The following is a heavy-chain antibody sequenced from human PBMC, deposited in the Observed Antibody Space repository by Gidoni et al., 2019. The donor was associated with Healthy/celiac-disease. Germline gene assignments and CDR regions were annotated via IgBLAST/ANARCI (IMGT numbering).Heavy chain of an antibody. J-gene: IGHJ4*02. CDR1: GFSLSTSGVG. D-gene: IGHD3-22*01. CDR3: AHAGDSSGLGGKFDY. Sequence: QITLKESGPTRVKPTQTRTRTCTFSGFSLSTSGVGVGWIRQPPGKAREWLALIYWDDDKRYSPSLKSRLTITKDTSKNQVVLTMTNMDPVDTATYYCAHAGDSSGLGGKFDYWGQGTLVTVSS. V-gene: IGHV2-5*02. CDR2: IYWDDDK.